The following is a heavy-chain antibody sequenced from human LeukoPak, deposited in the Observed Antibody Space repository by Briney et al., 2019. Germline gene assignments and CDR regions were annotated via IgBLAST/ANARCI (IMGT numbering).Heavy chain of an antibody. CDR3: ARSTYYVFWSGYAHFDY. J-gene: IGHJ4*02. D-gene: IGHD3-3*01. Sequence: SETLSLTCTVSGGSISSGGYYWSWIRQHPGKGLEWIGYIYYSGSTYYNPSLKSRVTISVDTSKNQFSLKLSSVTAADTAVYYCARSTYYVFWSGYAHFDYWGQGTLVTVSS. CDR1: GGSISSGGYY. CDR2: IYYSGST. V-gene: IGHV4-31*03.